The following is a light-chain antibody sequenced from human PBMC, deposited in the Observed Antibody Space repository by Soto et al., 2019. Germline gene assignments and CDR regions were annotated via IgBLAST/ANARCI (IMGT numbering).Light chain of an antibody. CDR2: GAS. CDR1: QNVNSN. Sequence: EKVMTRSPATLSVSPGERATLSCSASQNVNSNLVWYQQKPGQAPRLLIYGASTRATGIPARFSGSASGTEFTLTISSLQSEDFAVYYCQQCDDWPLTFGGGTKVEIK. V-gene: IGKV3-15*01. CDR3: QQCDDWPLT. J-gene: IGKJ4*01.